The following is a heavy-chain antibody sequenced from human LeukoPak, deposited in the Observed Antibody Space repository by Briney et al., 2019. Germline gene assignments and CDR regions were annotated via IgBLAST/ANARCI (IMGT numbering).Heavy chain of an antibody. V-gene: IGHV3-48*04. J-gene: IGHJ6*03. CDR2: ISSTGNPR. D-gene: IGHD1-26*01. CDR3: ARDPYSGSYGNYYYYFMDV. Sequence: GGSLRLSCTASGLTFSDYSMNWVRQAPGKGLEWVSYISSTGNPRHYAESVEGRFTISRDNAKNSLYLQMNSLRAEDTAVYYCARDPYSGSYGNYYYYFMDVWGKGTTVTISS. CDR1: GLTFSDYS.